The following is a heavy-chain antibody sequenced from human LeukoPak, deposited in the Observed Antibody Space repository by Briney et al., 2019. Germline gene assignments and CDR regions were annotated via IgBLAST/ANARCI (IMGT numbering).Heavy chain of an antibody. CDR1: SSSSYY. J-gene: IGHJ4*02. V-gene: IGHV3-7*01. CDR2: IKQDGSEK. CDR3: ARERATIDY. Sequence: SSSSYYWAWIRQPPGKGLEWVANIKQDGSEKYYVDSVKGRFTISRDNAKNSLYLQMNSLRAEDTAVYYCARERATIDYWGQGTLVTVSS.